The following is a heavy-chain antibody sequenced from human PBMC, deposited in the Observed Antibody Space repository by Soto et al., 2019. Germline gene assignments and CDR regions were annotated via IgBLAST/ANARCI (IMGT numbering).Heavy chain of an antibody. CDR3: ASQDYSSSTDASFLVNGYFDL. D-gene: IGHD6-6*01. Sequence: QMQLQESGPGLVKPSGTLSLTCGVSGGSISSSKWWTWVHQPPGKGPEWIGEIYHSGSTNYNPSRTSPVTFSLAKSKNQFSLTLTSVTAADTAAYYCASQDYSSSTDASFLVNGYFDLWGRGILVTVSS. CDR2: IYHSGST. V-gene: IGHV4-4*02. CDR1: GGSISSSKW. J-gene: IGHJ2*01.